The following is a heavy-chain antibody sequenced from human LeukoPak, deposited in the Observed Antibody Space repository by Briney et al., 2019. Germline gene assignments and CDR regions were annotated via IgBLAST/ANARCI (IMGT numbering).Heavy chain of an antibody. CDR1: GFTFSSYS. V-gene: IGHV3-21*01. CDR2: ISTSSTYI. CDR3: ARDPPFIIGTTFFDY. J-gene: IGHJ4*02. Sequence: PGGSLRLSGAASGFTFSSYSMNWVRQAPGKGLDWVSSISTSSTYIYYADSVKGRFTISRDNAKNSLYLQMNSLRAEDTAVYYCARDPPFIIGTTFFDYWGQGTLVTVSS. D-gene: IGHD1-20*01.